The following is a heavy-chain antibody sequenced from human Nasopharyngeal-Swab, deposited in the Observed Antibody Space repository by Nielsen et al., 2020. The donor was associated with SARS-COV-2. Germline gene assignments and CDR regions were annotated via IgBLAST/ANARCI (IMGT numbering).Heavy chain of an antibody. D-gene: IGHD1-26*01. CDR2: ISSSSSYI. V-gene: IGHV3-21*01. CDR1: GFTFNNYN. J-gene: IGHJ4*02. Sequence: GGSLRLSCAASGFTFNNYNFNWVRQAPGKGLEWVSSISSSSSYIYYADSVKGRFTISRDNAKNSLYLQMNSLRAEDTAVYYCAKDRGMGALDYWGQGTLVTVSS. CDR3: AKDRGMGALDY.